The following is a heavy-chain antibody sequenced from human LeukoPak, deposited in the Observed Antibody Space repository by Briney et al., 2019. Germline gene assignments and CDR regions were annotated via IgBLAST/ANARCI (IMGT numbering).Heavy chain of an antibody. Sequence: GGSLRLSCAASGFTFSSYVMGWVRQAPGEGLEWVSAISGSGGSTYHADSVEGRFTISRDNSKNTLFLQMNSLRAEDTDVYYCAKPTNDFWSGYPPGWFDPWGQGTLVTVSS. CDR3: AKPTNDFWSGYPPGWFDP. D-gene: IGHD3-3*01. V-gene: IGHV3-23*01. CDR1: GFTFSSYV. J-gene: IGHJ5*02. CDR2: ISGSGGST.